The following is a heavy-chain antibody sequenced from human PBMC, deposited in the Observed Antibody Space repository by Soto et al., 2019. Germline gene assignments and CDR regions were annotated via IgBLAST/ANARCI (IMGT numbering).Heavy chain of an antibody. J-gene: IGHJ6*02. CDR3: ARDQQWLRLRGYYYYYYGMDV. CDR2: IYTSGST. D-gene: IGHD5-12*01. V-gene: IGHV4-4*07. CDR1: GGSISSYY. Sequence: PSETLSLTCTVSGGSISSYYWSWIRQPAGKGLEWIGRIYTSGSTNYNPSLKSRVTMSVDTSKNQFSLKLSSVTAADTAVYYCARDQQWLRLRGYYYYYYGMDVWGQGTTVTV.